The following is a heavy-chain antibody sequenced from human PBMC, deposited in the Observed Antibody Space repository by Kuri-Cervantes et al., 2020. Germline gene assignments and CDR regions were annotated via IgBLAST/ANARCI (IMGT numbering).Heavy chain of an antibody. J-gene: IGHJ4*02. CDR2: IYWNDDK. D-gene: IGHD3-10*01. Sequence: SGPTLVKPTQTLTLTCTLSGFSLSTSGVGVGWIRQPPGKALEWLALIYWNDDKRYSPSLKSRLTITKDTSKNQVVLTMTNMDPVDTATYYCAHLRHHYYGSGSYGYWGQGTLVTVSS. V-gene: IGHV2-5*01. CDR3: AHLRHHYYGSGSYGY. CDR1: GFSLSTSGVG.